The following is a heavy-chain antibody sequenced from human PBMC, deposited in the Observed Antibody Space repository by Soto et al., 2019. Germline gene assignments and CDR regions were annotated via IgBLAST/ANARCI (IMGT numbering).Heavy chain of an antibody. CDR2: IDPSDSYT. CDR1: GYSFTSYW. CDR3: ARHRAISGVYYYYGMDV. D-gene: IGHD6-25*01. Sequence: PGESLKISCKGSGYSFTSYWISWVRQMPGKGLEWMGRIDPSDSYTNYSPSFQGHVTISADKSISTAYLQWSSLKASDTAMYYCARHRAISGVYYYYGMDVWGQGTTVTVSS. V-gene: IGHV5-10-1*01. J-gene: IGHJ6*02.